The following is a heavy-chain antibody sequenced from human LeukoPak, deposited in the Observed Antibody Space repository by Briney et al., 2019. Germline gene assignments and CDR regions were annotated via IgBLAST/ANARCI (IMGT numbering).Heavy chain of an antibody. D-gene: IGHD3-10*01. CDR1: GGSISSGSYY. V-gene: IGHV4-61*02. Sequence: PSETLSLTCTVSGGSISSGSYYWSWIRQPAGKGLEWIGRIYTSGSTNYNPSLKSRVTISVDTSKNQFSLKLSSVTAADTAVYYCARGLTYYYGSGPRYNWFDPWGQGTLVTVSS. CDR3: ARGLTYYYGSGPRYNWFDP. CDR2: IYTSGST. J-gene: IGHJ5*02.